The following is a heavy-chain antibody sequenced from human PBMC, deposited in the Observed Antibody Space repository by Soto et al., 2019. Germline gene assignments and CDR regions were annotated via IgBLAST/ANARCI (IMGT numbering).Heavy chain of an antibody. V-gene: IGHV3-23*01. D-gene: IGHD3-22*01. CDR2: ISGSGGST. CDR1: GFTFSSYA. Sequence: GGSLRLSCAASGFTFSSYAMSWVRQAPGKGLEWVSAISGSGGSTYYADSVKGRFTISRDNSKNTLYLQMNSLRAEDTAVYYCEKVQYYYDSRGYYSSPVFDYWGQGTLVPVSS. CDR3: EKVQYYYDSRGYYSSPVFDY. J-gene: IGHJ4*02.